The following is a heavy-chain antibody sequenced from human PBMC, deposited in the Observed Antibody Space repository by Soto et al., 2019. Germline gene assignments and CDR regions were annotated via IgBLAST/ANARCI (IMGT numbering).Heavy chain of an antibody. Sequence: GGSLRLSCAASGFTFSSYEMNWVRQAPGKGLEWVSYISSSGSTIYYADSVKGRFTISRDNAKNSLYLQMNSLRAEDTAVYYCARERVEMATIQFFDYWGQGTLVTVSS. CDR2: ISSSGSTI. D-gene: IGHD5-12*01. CDR3: ARERVEMATIQFFDY. V-gene: IGHV3-48*03. J-gene: IGHJ4*02. CDR1: GFTFSSYE.